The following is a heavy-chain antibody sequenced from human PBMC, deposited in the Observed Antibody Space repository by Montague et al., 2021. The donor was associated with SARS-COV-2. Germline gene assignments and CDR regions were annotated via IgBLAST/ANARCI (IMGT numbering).Heavy chain of an antibody. V-gene: IGHV4-4*07. Sequence: SETLSLTCSVSGGSITTYYWSWVRQPAGKGLEWIGRLSTSGSTNYNPSLKSRVTMSLDTPKNQVSLKLSSVTAADTAVYYCARDASSANSPANNWFDSWGQGTLVTVSS. D-gene: IGHD4/OR15-4a*01. CDR1: GGSITTYY. CDR2: LSTSGST. CDR3: ARDASSANSPANNWFDS. J-gene: IGHJ5*01.